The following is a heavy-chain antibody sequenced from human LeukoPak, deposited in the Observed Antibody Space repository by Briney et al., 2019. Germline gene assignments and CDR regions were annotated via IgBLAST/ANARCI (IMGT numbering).Heavy chain of an antibody. D-gene: IGHD2-15*01. J-gene: IGHJ4*02. Sequence: ASVKVSCKASGYTFTSYGISWVRQAPGQGLEWMGWISAYNGNTNYAQKLQGRVTMTTDTSTSTAYMELRSLRSDDTAVYYCARAGSRFDCSGGSCYSDYWGQGTLVTVSS. CDR3: ARAGSRFDCSGGSCYSDY. CDR1: GYTFTSYG. CDR2: ISAYNGNT. V-gene: IGHV1-18*01.